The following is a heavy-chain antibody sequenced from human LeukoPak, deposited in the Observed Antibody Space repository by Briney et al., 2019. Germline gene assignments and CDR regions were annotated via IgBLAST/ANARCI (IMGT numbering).Heavy chain of an antibody. V-gene: IGHV5-51*01. D-gene: IGHD6-19*01. CDR2: IHPGDSNT. CDR3: ARRRGDTVAGPDY. Sequence: GESMKISCQGSGCRFTNYWIVWVRQMPGQGLEYMGIIHPGDSNTKYSPSFEGQVIISVDKSISTAYLQWSSLKASDSAIYYCARRRGDTVAGPDYWGQGTLVTVSS. CDR1: GCRFTNYW. J-gene: IGHJ4*02.